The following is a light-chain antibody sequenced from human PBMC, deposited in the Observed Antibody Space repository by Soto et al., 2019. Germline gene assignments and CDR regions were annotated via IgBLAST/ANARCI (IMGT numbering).Light chain of an antibody. V-gene: IGLV1-44*01. CDR2: DND. J-gene: IGLJ1*01. CDR1: SSNIGSNT. Sequence: QSVLTQPPSASGTPGQRVTISASGSSSNIGSNTVSWYQQVPGTAPKLLIYDNDERPSGVPGRFSGPKSGTSASLAISGLQSEDEADYYCATWDDSRNGYVFGPGTKVTVL. CDR3: ATWDDSRNGYV.